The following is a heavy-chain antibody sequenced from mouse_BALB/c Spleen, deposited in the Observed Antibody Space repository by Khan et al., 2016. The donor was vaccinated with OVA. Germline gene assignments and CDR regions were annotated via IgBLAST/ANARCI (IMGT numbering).Heavy chain of an antibody. CDR3: ASRANFLFDY. CDR2: ISSGGGST. D-gene: IGHD4-1*01. Sequence: EVKLVESGGGLVKPGGSLKLSCAASGFAFSSYDMSWVRQTPEKRLEWVAYISSGGGSTYYPDTVKGRFTISRDNAKNTLYLQMSSLKSEDTAMYYCASRANFLFDYWGQGTTLTVSS. V-gene: IGHV5-12-1*01. J-gene: IGHJ2*01. CDR1: GFAFSSYD.